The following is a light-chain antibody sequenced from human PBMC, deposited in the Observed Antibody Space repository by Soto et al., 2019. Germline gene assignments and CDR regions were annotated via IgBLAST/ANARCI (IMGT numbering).Light chain of an antibody. CDR2: DAS. CDR3: QQYNKWPLT. CDR1: QSISTW. J-gene: IGKJ3*01. Sequence: DIPMTQSPSTLSASVGDRVTITCRASQSISTWLAWYQQKPGKAPKLLIYDASSLESGVPSRFSGSGSGTDFTLTISSLQSEDFAVYYCQQYNKWPLTFGPGTKVDNK. V-gene: IGKV1-5*01.